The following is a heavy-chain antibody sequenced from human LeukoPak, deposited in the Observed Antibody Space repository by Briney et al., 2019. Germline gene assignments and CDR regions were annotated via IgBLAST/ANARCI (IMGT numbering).Heavy chain of an antibody. V-gene: IGHV5-51*01. CDR3: ARQEYCSGASCYTWFDP. J-gene: IGHJ5*02. D-gene: IGHD2-15*01. CDR1: GYSLTKYW. Sequence: GESLQISCQGSGYSLTKYWIGWVRQMPGKGLEWMGIIYPADSDIRYSPSFQGQVTISADKSISTAYLQWNSLKASDTAMYYCARQEYCSGASCYTWFDPWGQGTLVTVSS. CDR2: IYPADSDI.